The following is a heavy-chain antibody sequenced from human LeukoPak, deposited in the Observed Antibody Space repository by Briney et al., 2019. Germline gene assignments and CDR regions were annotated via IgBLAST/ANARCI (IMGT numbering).Heavy chain of an antibody. Sequence: PGGSLRLSCAASGFTFSSYSMNWVRQAPGKGLEWVSYISSSSSTIYYADSVKGRFTISRDNAKNSLYLQMNSLRAEDTAVYYCARIRVMDLYYFDYWGQGTLVTVSS. D-gene: IGHD3-10*01. CDR3: ARIRVMDLYYFDY. CDR1: GFTFSSYS. CDR2: ISSSSSTI. J-gene: IGHJ4*02. V-gene: IGHV3-48*01.